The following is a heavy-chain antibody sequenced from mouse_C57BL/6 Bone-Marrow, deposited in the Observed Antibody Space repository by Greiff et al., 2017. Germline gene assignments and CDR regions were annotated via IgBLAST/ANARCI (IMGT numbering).Heavy chain of an antibody. D-gene: IGHD2-4*01. CDR2: ISDGGSYT. J-gene: IGHJ2*01. CDR3: ARDGPIYYEYFDY. CDR1: GFTFSSYA. V-gene: IGHV5-4*01. Sequence: EVKVEESGGGLVKPGGSLKLSCAASGFTFSSYAMSWVRQTPEKRLEWVATISDGGSYTYYPDNVKGRFTISRDNAKNNLYLQMSHLKSEDTAMYYCARDGPIYYEYFDYWGQGTTLTVSS.